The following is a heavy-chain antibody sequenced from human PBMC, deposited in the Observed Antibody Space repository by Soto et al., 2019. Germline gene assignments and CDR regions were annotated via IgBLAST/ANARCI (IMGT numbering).Heavy chain of an antibody. CDR1: GFTFSNSW. J-gene: IGHJ3*02. V-gene: IGHV3-7*02. Sequence: EVQLVESGGTLVQPGGSLRLSCAASGFTFSNSWMDWVRQAPRKGLEWVANIKADGSEKYYVDSVKGRFTISRDNAKNSLYLQMNSLRAEDTAVYYCAGGEVAATADVFDIWGQGTMVTVSS. D-gene: IGHD2-15*01. CDR3: AGGEVAATADVFDI. CDR2: IKADGSEK.